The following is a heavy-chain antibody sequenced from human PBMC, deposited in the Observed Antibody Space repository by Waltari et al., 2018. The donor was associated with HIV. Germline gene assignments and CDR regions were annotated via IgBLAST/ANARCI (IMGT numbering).Heavy chain of an antibody. CDR2: IWYDGSKK. CDR3: ARVPFASSWSADSFDV. D-gene: IGHD6-13*01. J-gene: IGHJ3*01. V-gene: IGHV3-33*01. CDR1: GFRVSDYG. Sequence: VQLEEPGGGVVKPGRSRRLSCAASGFRVSDYGMHWVRQAPGKGLQWVALIWYDGSKKEYSDSVKGRFTISKDNSKNTLFLQMNSLRVDDTAVYFCARVPFASSWSADSFDVWGPGTRITVSS.